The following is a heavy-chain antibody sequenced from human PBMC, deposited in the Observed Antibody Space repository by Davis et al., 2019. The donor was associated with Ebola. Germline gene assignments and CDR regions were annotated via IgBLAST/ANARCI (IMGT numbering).Heavy chain of an antibody. CDR2: ISPDGSNR. Sequence: GESLKISCEVSGFSFRNYGMHWVRQAPGKGLQWVALISPDGSNRWYADSVRGRLTTSRDNSKNTLYLQVNSLIPDDTAVYYCARDGTGWYPGDYWGQGTLVTVSS. CDR3: ARDGTGWYPGDY. CDR1: GFSFRNYG. J-gene: IGHJ4*02. V-gene: IGHV3-30-3*01. D-gene: IGHD6-19*01.